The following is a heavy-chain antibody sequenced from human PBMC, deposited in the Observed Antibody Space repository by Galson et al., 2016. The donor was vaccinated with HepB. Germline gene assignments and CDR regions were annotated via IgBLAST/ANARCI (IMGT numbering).Heavy chain of an antibody. V-gene: IGHV3-13*01. Sequence: SLRLSCAASGFSFKNYDMHWVRQTTGKGLEWVSTIDAAGATYYLGSVKGRFVISRENAKNSLYLQMNSLRAEDTAIYYCARAYYDFVYGMDVWGQGTMVTVSS. CDR2: IDAAGAT. CDR3: ARAYYDFVYGMDV. CDR1: GFSFKNYD. D-gene: IGHD3-3*01. J-gene: IGHJ6*02.